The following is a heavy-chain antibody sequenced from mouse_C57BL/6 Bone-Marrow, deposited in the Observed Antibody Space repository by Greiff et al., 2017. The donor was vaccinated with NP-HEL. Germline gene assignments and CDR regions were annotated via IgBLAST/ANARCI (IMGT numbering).Heavy chain of an antibody. V-gene: IGHV1-81*01. CDR1: GYTFTSYG. Sequence: VQLQQSGAELARPGASVKLSCKASGYTFTSYGISWVKQRTGQGLEWIGEIYPRSGNTYYNEKFKGKATLTADKSSSTAYMELRSLTSEDSAVYFCSNWYYFDYWGQGTTLTVSS. D-gene: IGHD4-1*01. CDR3: SNWYYFDY. J-gene: IGHJ2*01. CDR2: IYPRSGNT.